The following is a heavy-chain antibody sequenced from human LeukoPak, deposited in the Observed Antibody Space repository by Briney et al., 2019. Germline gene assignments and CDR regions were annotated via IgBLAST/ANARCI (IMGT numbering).Heavy chain of an antibody. D-gene: IGHD7-27*01. CDR2: IIPIFGTA. V-gene: IGHV1-69*13. J-gene: IGHJ6*03. CDR3: ARVEPRGESYYYYYYMDV. Sequence: GASVKVSCKASGGTFSSYAISWVRQAPGQGLEWMGGIIPIFGTANYAQKFQGRVTITADESTSTAYMELSSLRSEDTAVYYCARVEPRGESYYYYYYMDVWGKGTTVTVSS. CDR1: GGTFSSYA.